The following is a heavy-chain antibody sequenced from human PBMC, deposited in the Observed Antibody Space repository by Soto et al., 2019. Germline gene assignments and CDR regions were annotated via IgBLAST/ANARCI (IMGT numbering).Heavy chain of an antibody. V-gene: IGHV3-48*02. Sequence: GGPLRLSCAASGFTLSSYSLNWVRQAPGKGLELISYISRSSTAAIYYADSVKGRFTISRDNAKNSLYLQMNSLRDEDTAVYYCARDRLGYSYGNSMDVWGQGTTVTVSS. CDR3: ARDRLGYSYGNSMDV. J-gene: IGHJ6*02. CDR1: GFTLSSYS. D-gene: IGHD5-18*01. CDR2: ISRSSTAAI.